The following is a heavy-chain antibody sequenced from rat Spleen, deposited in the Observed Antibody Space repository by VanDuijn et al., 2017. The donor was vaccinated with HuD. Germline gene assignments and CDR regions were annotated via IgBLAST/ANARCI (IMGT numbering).Heavy chain of an antibody. CDR1: GFTFNKYW. D-gene: IGHD4-3*01. CDR2: ITNTGGVT. V-gene: IGHV5-31*01. J-gene: IGHJ1*01. CDR3: TGAGVPWYLDF. Sequence: EVQLVESGGGLVQPGRSLKLSCVASGFTFNKYWMSWIRQAPGKGLEWVASITNTGGVTYYPDSVKGRFTISRANAKNTLYLQMNSLRSEDTATYYCTGAGVPWYLDFWGPGTLVTVSS.